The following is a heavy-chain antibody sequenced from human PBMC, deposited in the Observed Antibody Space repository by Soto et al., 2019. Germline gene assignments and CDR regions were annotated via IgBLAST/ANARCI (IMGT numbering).Heavy chain of an antibody. D-gene: IGHD4-17*01. CDR2: IYCSGST. CDR1: GGTISSYY. CDR3: ARHVAPYYGEFHFDY. J-gene: IGHJ4*02. Sequence: SETLSLTCTVSGGTISSYYWSWIRQPPGKGLEWIGYIYCSGSTNYNPSLKSRVTISVDTSKNQFSLKLSSVTAADTAVYYCARHVAPYYGEFHFDYWGQGTLVTVSS. V-gene: IGHV4-59*08.